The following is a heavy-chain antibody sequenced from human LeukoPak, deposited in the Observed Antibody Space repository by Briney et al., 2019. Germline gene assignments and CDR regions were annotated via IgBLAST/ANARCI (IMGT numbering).Heavy chain of an antibody. Sequence: GGSLRLSCAASGFTVSSNYMSWVRQAPGKGLEWVSVIYSGGSTYYADSMKGRFTISRDNSKNTLYLQMNSLRAEDTAVYYCARNIPVTRWGYWGQGTLVTVSS. V-gene: IGHV3-66*01. D-gene: IGHD2-21*01. J-gene: IGHJ4*02. CDR1: GFTVSSNY. CDR3: ARNIPVTRWGY. CDR2: IYSGGST.